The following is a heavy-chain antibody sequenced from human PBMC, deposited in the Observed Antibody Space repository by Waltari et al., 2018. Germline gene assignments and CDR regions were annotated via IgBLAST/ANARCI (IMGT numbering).Heavy chain of an antibody. Sequence: QLQLQESGPGLVKPSETLSLTCTVSGGSISSSSYNWGWIRQHQGKGLEWIGSIYYSVITYFNPSLESRVTISVDTSKTQFSLKLGSVAAADTAVYYCARRTWGSGDYWCQGSLVTVSS. CDR2: IYYSVIT. D-gene: IGHD7-27*01. CDR1: GGSISSSSYN. V-gene: IGHV4-39*01. J-gene: IGHJ4*02. CDR3: ARRTWGSGDY.